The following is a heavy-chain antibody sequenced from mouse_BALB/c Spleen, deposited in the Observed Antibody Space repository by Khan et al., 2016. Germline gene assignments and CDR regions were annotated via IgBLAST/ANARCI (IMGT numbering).Heavy chain of an antibody. Sequence: EVQLVESGPGLVKPSQSPSLTCTVTGYSITSDYAWNWIRQFPGNKLEWMGYISYSGTTTYNPSLKSRISITRDTSKNQFFLQLNSVTTEDTATYYCARWLDAMDYWGQGTSVTVSS. J-gene: IGHJ4*01. CDR3: ARWLDAMDY. V-gene: IGHV3-2*02. D-gene: IGHD2-2*01. CDR1: GYSITSDYA. CDR2: ISYSGTT.